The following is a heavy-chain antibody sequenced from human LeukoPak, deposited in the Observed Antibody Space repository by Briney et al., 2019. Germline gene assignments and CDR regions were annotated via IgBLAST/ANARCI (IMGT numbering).Heavy chain of an antibody. J-gene: IGHJ6*03. CDR1: GGSISSYY. Sequence: SETLSLTCTVSGGSISSYYWSWIRQPAGKGLEWIGRIYTSGSTNYNPSLKSRVTISVDKSKNQFSLKLSSVTAADTAVYYCARGSHYYYYMDVWGKGTTVTVSS. CDR2: IYTSGST. D-gene: IGHD2-15*01. V-gene: IGHV4-4*07. CDR3: ARGSHYYYYMDV.